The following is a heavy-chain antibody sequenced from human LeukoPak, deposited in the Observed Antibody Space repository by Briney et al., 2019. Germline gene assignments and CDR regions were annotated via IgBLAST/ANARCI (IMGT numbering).Heavy chain of an antibody. V-gene: IGHV4-34*01. J-gene: IGHJ4*02. D-gene: IGHD2-21*02. CDR2: INHSGST. CDR1: GGSFSGYY. Sequence: KPSETLSLTCAVCGGSFSGYYWSWIRQPPGKGLEWIGEINHSGSTNYNPSLKSRVTISVDKSKNQFSLKLSSVTAADTAVYYCARIYCGGDCYYFDYWGQGTLVTVSS. CDR3: ARIYCGGDCYYFDY.